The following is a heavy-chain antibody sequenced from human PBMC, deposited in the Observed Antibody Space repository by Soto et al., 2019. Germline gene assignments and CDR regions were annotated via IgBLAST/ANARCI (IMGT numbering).Heavy chain of an antibody. CDR2: IDHSGST. D-gene: IGHD3-3*01. V-gene: IGHV4-38-2*01. Sequence: TLSLTLGVSGSSISRGYYWAWIRQPPRQGLEWIGSIDHSGSTLYNPSLKSRITMSVDTSKNQFSLSLSSVTAADTAVYYCERKLANLIFGVVRQKWFAPWGQGNLVTVSS. CDR3: ERKLANLIFGVVRQKWFAP. J-gene: IGHJ5*02. CDR1: GSSISRGYY.